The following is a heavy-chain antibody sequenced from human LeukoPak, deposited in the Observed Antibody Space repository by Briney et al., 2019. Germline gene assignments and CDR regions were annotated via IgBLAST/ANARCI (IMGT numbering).Heavy chain of an antibody. D-gene: IGHD3-3*02. Sequence: PGGSLRLSCAASGFTFSSYAMHWVRRAPGKGLEWVAAISYDGSNKYYADSVKGRFTISRDNSKNTLYLQMNSLRAEDTAVYYCARVSSDYWGQGTLVTVSS. CDR1: GFTFSSYA. CDR3: ARVSSDY. V-gene: IGHV3-30*04. J-gene: IGHJ4*02. CDR2: ISYDGSNK.